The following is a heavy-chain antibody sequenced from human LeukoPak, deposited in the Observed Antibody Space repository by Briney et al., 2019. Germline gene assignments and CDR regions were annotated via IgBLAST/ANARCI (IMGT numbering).Heavy chain of an antibody. D-gene: IGHD4-17*01. J-gene: IGHJ4*02. V-gene: IGHV3-15*01. CDR3: TADVPNDDGDYVPIDY. CDR2: IKSKRDGGTP. Sequence: GGSLRLSCTVSGFTFSHAWMTWFRQAPGRGQEWVGRIKSKRDGGTPDYAAPGKGRFTISRDDSENTLYLQMNSLKTEDTAVYYCTADVPNDDGDYVPIDYWGQGTLVTVSS. CDR1: GFTFSHAW.